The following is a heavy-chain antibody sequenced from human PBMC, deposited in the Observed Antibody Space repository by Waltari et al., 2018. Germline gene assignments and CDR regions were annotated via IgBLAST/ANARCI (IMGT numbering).Heavy chain of an antibody. Sequence: QVQLQGSGPGLVKPSETLSLTCAVSGYSISSGYYWGWIRQPPGKGLEWIGSIYHSGSTYYNPSLKSRVTISVDTSKNQFSLKLSSVTAADTAVYYCARLRPQDAFDIWGQGTMVTVSS. J-gene: IGHJ3*02. D-gene: IGHD3-10*01. CDR3: ARLRPQDAFDI. CDR1: GYSISSGYY. V-gene: IGHV4-38-2*01. CDR2: IYHSGST.